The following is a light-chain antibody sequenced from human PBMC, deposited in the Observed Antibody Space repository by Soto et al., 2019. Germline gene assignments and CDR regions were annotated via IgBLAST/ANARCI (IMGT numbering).Light chain of an antibody. CDR3: QQSYSTPHT. Sequence: DIQMTQSPSSLSASLGDRVTITCRASQSISSDLNWYQQKPGKAPKLLIYAASTLQSGVPSRFSGSGSGTDFTLTISSLPPEDFATYYCQQSYSTPHTFGQGNKLEIK. CDR1: QSISSD. J-gene: IGKJ2*01. CDR2: AAS. V-gene: IGKV1-39*01.